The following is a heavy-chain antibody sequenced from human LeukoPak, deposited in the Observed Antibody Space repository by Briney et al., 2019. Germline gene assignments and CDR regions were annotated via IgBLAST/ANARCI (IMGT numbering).Heavy chain of an antibody. J-gene: IGHJ5*02. CDR2: IYYSGST. D-gene: IGHD6-6*01. Sequence: SQTLSLTCTVSGGSISSGGYYWSWIRQHPGKGLEWIGYIYYSGSTYYNPSLKSRVTIPVDTSKNQFSLKLSSVTAADTAVYYCAREGQLVKNWFDPWGQGTLVTVSS. V-gene: IGHV4-31*03. CDR1: GGSISSGGYY. CDR3: AREGQLVKNWFDP.